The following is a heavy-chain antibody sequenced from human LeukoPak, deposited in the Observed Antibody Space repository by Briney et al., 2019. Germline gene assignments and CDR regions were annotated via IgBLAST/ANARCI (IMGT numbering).Heavy chain of an antibody. CDR2: ISAYNGNT. V-gene: IGHV1-18*01. CDR1: GYTFTSYG. Sequence: ASVKVSCKASGYTFTSYGISWVRQAPGRGLEGMGWISAYNGNTNYAQKLQGRVTMTTDTSTSTAYMELRSLRSDDTAVYYCARSYSGNYYYFDCWGQGTLVTVSS. CDR3: ARSYSGNYYYFDC. D-gene: IGHD1-26*01. J-gene: IGHJ4*02.